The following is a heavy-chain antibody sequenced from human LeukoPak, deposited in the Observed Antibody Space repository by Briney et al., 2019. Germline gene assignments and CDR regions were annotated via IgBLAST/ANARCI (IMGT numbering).Heavy chain of an antibody. V-gene: IGHV3-64*04. D-gene: IGHD6-13*01. CDR3: ARVAGQELAEYCQH. J-gene: IGHJ1*01. Sequence: GGSLRLSCSASGFIFSSYSMHWVRQAPGRGLEYVSGVSSSSNGGTTYYADSVKGRFTISRDDAKNSLYLQMNSLRAEDTAVYYCARVAGQELAEYCQHWGQGTLVTVSS. CDR1: GFIFSSYS. CDR2: VSSSSNGGTT.